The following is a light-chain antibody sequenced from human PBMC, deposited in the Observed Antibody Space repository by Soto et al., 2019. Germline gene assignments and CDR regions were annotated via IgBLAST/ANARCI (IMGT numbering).Light chain of an antibody. CDR1: QGISSF. CDR3: QLPTSHPIT. J-gene: IGKJ5*01. CDR2: AAS. V-gene: IGKV1-9*01. Sequence: HLTQDEYYLSGSVGASVTITCRASQGISSFLAWYQQKPGKAPKLLIYAASTLQSGVPSRFSGSGSGTDFTLTISSLLPDDFVSYFCQLPTSHPITVAQGTRLEIK.